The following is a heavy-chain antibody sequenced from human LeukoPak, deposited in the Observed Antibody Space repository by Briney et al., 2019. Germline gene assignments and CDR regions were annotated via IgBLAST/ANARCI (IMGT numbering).Heavy chain of an antibody. CDR3: AKVVVPAARQLYYYYGMDV. J-gene: IGHJ6*02. CDR2: ISYDGSNK. V-gene: IGHV3-30*18. CDR1: GFTFSSYG. D-gene: IGHD2-2*01. Sequence: SGGSLRLSCAASGFTFSSYGMHWVRQAPGKGLEWVAVISYDGSNKYYADSVKGRFTISRDNSKNTLYLQMNSLRAEDTAVYYCAKVVVPAARQLYYYYGMDVWGQGATVTVSS.